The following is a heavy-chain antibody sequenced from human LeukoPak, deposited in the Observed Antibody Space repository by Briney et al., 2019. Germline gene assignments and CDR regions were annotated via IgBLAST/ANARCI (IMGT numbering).Heavy chain of an antibody. J-gene: IGHJ6*04. CDR1: VFTFSSYG. V-gene: IGHV3-30*18. D-gene: IGHD2-15*01. CDR3: AKVSRYCSGGSCRPDYYYGMDV. CDR2: ISYDGSNK. Sequence: GGSLRLSCAASVFTFSSYGMHWVRQAPGKGLEWVAVISYDGSNKYYADSVKGRFTISRDNSKNTLYLQMNSLRAEDTAVYYCAKVSRYCSGGSCRPDYYYGMDVWGKGTTVTVSS.